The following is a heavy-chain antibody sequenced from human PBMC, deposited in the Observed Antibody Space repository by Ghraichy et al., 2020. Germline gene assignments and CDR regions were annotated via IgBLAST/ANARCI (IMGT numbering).Heavy chain of an antibody. J-gene: IGHJ6*02. CDR1: GGSISSYY. D-gene: IGHD3-3*01. V-gene: IGHV4-59*01. Sequence: SETLSLTCTVSGGSISSYYWSWIRQPPGKGLEWIGYIYYSGSTNYNPSLKSRVTISVDTSKNQFSLKLSSVTAADTAVYYCASSTVYDFWSGNTHALDVWGQGTTVTVSS. CDR2: IYYSGST. CDR3: ASSTVYDFWSGNTHALDV.